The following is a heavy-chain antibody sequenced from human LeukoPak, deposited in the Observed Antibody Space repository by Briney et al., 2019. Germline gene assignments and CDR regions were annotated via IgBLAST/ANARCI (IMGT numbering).Heavy chain of an antibody. J-gene: IGHJ4*02. Sequence: PSETLSLTCTVSGGAINSYYCSWIRRTPGKGLEWIGYIYHSGSTNYNPSLKSRVTISVDTSKSQFSLKLSSVTAADTAVYYCARHLSMGATMRFDFWGQGILVTVSS. CDR2: IYHSGST. D-gene: IGHD1-26*01. CDR1: GGAINSYY. CDR3: ARHLSMGATMRFDF. V-gene: IGHV4-59*08.